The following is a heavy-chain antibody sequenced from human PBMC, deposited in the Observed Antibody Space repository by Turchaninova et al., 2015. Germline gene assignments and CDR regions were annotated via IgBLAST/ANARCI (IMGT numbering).Heavy chain of an antibody. CDR3: ARGYRGGYSFGSFQYYMDV. CDR2: VNQSGST. CDR1: GGSFRAHY. V-gene: IGHV4-34*01. D-gene: IGHD5-18*01. Sequence: QVQLQQWGAGLLKPAETLSLSCAVYGGSFRAHYWSWLRQSPGQGLEWVGGVNQSGSTNYNPSLKRRVTKSIDMSKNQFSLELTSVTAADTAVYYCARGYRGGYSFGSFQYYMDVWGKGTPVTVSS. J-gene: IGHJ6*04.